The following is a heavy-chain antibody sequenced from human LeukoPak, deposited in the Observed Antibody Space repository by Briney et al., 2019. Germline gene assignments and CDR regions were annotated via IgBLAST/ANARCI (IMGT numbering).Heavy chain of an antibody. J-gene: IGHJ4*02. CDR2: IYYSGST. V-gene: IGHV4-61*01. D-gene: IGHD5-18*01. Sequence: SSETLSLTCTVSGGSVSSGSYYWSWIRQPPGKGLEWIGYIYYSGSTNYNPSLKSRVTISVDTSENQFSLKLSSVTAADTAVYYCARSEYSYGLLDYWGQGTLVTVSS. CDR1: GGSVSSGSYY. CDR3: ARSEYSYGLLDY.